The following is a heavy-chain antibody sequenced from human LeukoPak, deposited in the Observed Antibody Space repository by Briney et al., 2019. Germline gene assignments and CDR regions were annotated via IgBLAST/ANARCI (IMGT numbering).Heavy chain of an antibody. CDR2: ISSSSSYI. D-gene: IGHD3-9*01. J-gene: IGHJ3*02. Sequence: GGSLRLSCAASGFTFSDYYMSWIRQAPGKGLEWVSYISSSSSYIYYADSVKGRFTISRDNAKNSLYLQMNSLRAEDTAVYYCARDHRQYYDILTGYSDAFDIWGQGTMVTVSS. CDR1: GFTFSDYY. V-gene: IGHV3-11*06. CDR3: ARDHRQYYDILTGYSDAFDI.